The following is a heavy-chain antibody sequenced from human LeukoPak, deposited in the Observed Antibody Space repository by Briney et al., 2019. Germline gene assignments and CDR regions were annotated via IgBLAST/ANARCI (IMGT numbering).Heavy chain of an antibody. D-gene: IGHD3-3*01. CDR2: INPNSGGT. CDR1: GYTFTGYY. CDR3: ARVGWDPRFLEWLSENYYYYYYMDV. V-gene: IGHV1-2*02. Sequence: ASVKVSCKASGYTFTGYYMHWVRQAPGQGREWMGWINPNSGGTNYAQKFQGRVTMTRDTSISTAYMELSRLRSDDTAVYYCARVGWDPRFLEWLSENYYYYYYMDVWGKGTTVTVSS. J-gene: IGHJ6*03.